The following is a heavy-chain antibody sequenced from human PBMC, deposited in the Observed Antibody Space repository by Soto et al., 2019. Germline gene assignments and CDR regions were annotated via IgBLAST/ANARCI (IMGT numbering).Heavy chain of an antibody. J-gene: IGHJ3*01. CDR3: AREGRSLGAFDV. D-gene: IGHD4-17*01. CDR2: IGTAGEP. CDR1: GFTFSRYD. Sequence: GGSLRLSCAASGFTFSRYDMHWVRQTAEKSLEWVSGIGTAGEPFYLGSVKGRFTISRENAKSSLFPQMNSLRAGDTAVYYCAREGRSLGAFDVWGQGTMVTVSS. V-gene: IGHV3-13*05.